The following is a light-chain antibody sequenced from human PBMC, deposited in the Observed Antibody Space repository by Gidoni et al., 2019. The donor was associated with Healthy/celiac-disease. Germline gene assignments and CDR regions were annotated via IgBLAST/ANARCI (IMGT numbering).Light chain of an antibody. CDR3: QQSYSTPLYS. CDR2: AAS. J-gene: IGKJ2*03. Sequence: GDRVTITCRASQSISSYLHWYQQKPGKAPKLLIYAASSLQSGVPSRFSGSGSGTDFTLTISSLQPEDFATYYCQQSYSTPLYSFGQGTKLEIK. CDR1: QSISSY. V-gene: IGKV1-39*01.